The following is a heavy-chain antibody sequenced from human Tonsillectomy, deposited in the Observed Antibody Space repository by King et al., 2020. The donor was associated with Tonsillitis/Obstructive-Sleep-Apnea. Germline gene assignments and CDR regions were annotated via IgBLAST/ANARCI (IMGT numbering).Heavy chain of an antibody. CDR2: ISGSGGST. CDR3: AKRGRYCSGGSCYDNWYFDL. CDR1: GFTFSSYA. V-gene: IGHV3-23*04. J-gene: IGHJ2*01. Sequence: VQLVESGGGLVQPGGSLRLSCAASGFTFSSYAMSWVRQAPGKGLEWVSAISGSGGSTYYADSGKGRFTISRDNSKNTLYLQMNSLRAEDTAVYYCAKRGRYCSGGSCYDNWYFDLWGRGTLVTVSS. D-gene: IGHD2-15*01.